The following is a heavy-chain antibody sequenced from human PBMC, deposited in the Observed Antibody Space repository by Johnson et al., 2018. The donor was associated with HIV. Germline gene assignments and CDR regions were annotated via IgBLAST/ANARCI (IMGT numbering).Heavy chain of an antibody. D-gene: IGHD6-6*01. CDR1: GFTFDDYA. Sequence: VQLVESGGGLVQPGRSLRLSCAASGFTFDDYAMHWVRQAPGKGLAWVSGISWNSGSIDSADSVKGRFTISRDNAKNSLYLQMNSLRVDDTALYYCARDPNRWEQLAYAFDIWGQGTMVTVSS. J-gene: IGHJ3*02. V-gene: IGHV3-9*01. CDR3: ARDPNRWEQLAYAFDI. CDR2: ISWNSGSI.